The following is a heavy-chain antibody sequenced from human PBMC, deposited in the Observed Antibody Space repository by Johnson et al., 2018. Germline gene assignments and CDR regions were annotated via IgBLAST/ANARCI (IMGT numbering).Heavy chain of an antibody. J-gene: IGHJ3*02. CDR2: ISYDGSNK. CDR1: GFTFSSYG. Sequence: VQLVETGGGVVQPGRSLRLSCAASGFTFSSYGMHWVRQAPGKGLEWVAVISYDGSNKYYADSVKGRFTISRDNSRNTPYLQMNSLRAEDTAVYYCAKPRLLRNFPDAFDIWGQGTMVTVSS. CDR3: AKPRLLRNFPDAFDI. D-gene: IGHD1-7*01. V-gene: IGHV3-30*18.